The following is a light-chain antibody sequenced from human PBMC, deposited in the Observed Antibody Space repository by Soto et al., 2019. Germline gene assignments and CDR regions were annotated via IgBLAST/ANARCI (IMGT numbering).Light chain of an antibody. CDR3: SSYVGSNNFYV. Sequence: QSVLTQPPSASGSPGQSVAISCTGTSSDVGGYNYVSWYQQHPGKAPKLMIYEVSKRPSGVPDRFSGSKSGNTASLTVSRLHAEDEADYYCSSYVGSNNFYVFGTGTKLTVL. CDR1: SSDVGGYNY. J-gene: IGLJ1*01. V-gene: IGLV2-8*01. CDR2: EVS.